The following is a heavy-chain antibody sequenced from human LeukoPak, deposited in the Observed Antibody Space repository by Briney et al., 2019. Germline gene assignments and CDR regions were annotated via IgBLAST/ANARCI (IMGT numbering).Heavy chain of an antibody. V-gene: IGHV4-30-2*01. D-gene: IGHD2-2*02. CDR1: GGSITSGGYY. CDR3: ARDSLEYCSSTSCYTV. CDR2: IYHSGST. Sequence: SETLSLTCTVSGGSITSGGYYWSWIRQPPGKGLEWIGYIYHSGSTYSNPSLKSRVTISVDRSKHQFSLKLSSVTAADTAVYYCARDSLEYCSSTSCYTVWGQGTLVTVSS. J-gene: IGHJ4*02.